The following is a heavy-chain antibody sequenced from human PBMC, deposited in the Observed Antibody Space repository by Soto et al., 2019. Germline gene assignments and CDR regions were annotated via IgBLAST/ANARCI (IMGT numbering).Heavy chain of an antibody. CDR1: GFSLTTGKMG. CDR3: ARMKVDSYQFYYAMDV. Sequence: SGPTLVNPTETLTLTCTVPGFSLTTGKMGVSWIRQPPGKALEWLAHIFSDNERSYSTSLQGRLTISKDTSGSQVVLSMTNVDPVDTATYYCARMKVDSYQFYYAMDVWGQGTTVTVSS. V-gene: IGHV2-26*01. D-gene: IGHD3-9*01. CDR2: IFSDNER. J-gene: IGHJ6*02.